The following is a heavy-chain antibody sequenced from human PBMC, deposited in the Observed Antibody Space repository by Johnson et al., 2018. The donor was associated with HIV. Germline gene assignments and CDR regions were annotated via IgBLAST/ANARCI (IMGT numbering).Heavy chain of an antibody. J-gene: IGHJ3*02. V-gene: IGHV3-23*04. CDR2: ISGSGGIT. Sequence: VQLVESGGGLVQPGGSLRLSCAASGFTFSSYAMSWVRQAPGKGLEWVSAISGSGGITYYADSVKGRFTISRDNAKNSLYLQMNSLRAEDTAVYYCARGNYDFWSGYYRVTNAFDIWGQGTMVTVSS. D-gene: IGHD3-3*01. CDR3: ARGNYDFWSGYYRVTNAFDI. CDR1: GFTFSSYA.